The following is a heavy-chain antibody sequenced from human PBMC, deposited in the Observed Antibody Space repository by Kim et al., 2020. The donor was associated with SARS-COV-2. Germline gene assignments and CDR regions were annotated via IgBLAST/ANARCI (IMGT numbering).Heavy chain of an antibody. J-gene: IGHJ4*02. CDR2: ISSDGSNK. D-gene: IGHD3-22*01. CDR1: GFTFITYG. V-gene: IGHV3-30*18. CDR3: AKGDDSSGFLGGYFDY. Sequence: GGSLRLSCAASGFTFITYGIHWVRHAPGKVLEWVAVISSDGSNKYYADSVKGQFTISRDNSKNTVYLEMNSLRTEDTAVYYCAKGDDSSGFLGGYFDYWGQGTLVTVSS.